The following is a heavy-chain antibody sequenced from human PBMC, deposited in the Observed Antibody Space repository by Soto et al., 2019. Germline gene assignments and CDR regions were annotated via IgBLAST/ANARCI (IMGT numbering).Heavy chain of an antibody. Sequence: GESLKISCKGSGYSFTTYWIGWVRQMPGKGLEWMGIIYPGDSDARYSPSFQGQVTISADKSISTAYLQWSSLKASDTAMYYCARRGYCNGGSCFSASFDIWGQGTMVTVSS. J-gene: IGHJ3*02. D-gene: IGHD2-15*01. V-gene: IGHV5-51*01. CDR1: GYSFTTYW. CDR3: ARRGYCNGGSCFSASFDI. CDR2: IYPGDSDA.